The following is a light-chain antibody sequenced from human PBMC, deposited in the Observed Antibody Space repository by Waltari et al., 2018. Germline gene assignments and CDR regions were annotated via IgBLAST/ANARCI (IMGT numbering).Light chain of an antibody. V-gene: IGKV1-39*01. J-gene: IGKJ4*01. CDR2: ASS. CDR1: QSISVF. CDR3: QQSYSTPLT. Sequence: DIQMTQSPSFLSASVGDRVTITCRASQSISVFLNWYQQKPGKAPKLLIYASSTLHIGVPSRFSGSGSGTDFTLTINNLQPEDFATYSCQQSYSTPLTFGGGTRVEIK.